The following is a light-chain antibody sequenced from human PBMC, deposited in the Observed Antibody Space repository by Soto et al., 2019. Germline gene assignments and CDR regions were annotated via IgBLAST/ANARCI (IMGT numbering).Light chain of an antibody. Sequence: EIVLTQSPGTLSLSPGERATLSCRASQSVSSSYLAWYQQKPGQAPRLLIYGASNRASGIPDRISGSGSGTDFTLTISRLEPEDFAVYYCQQYGSSFGQGTRLENK. CDR2: GAS. CDR3: QQYGSS. J-gene: IGKJ5*01. CDR1: QSVSSSY. V-gene: IGKV3-20*01.